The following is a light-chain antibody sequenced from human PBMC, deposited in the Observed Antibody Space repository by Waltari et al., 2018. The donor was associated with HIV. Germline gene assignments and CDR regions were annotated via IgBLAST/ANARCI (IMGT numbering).Light chain of an antibody. CDR3: MQALQTRVT. Sequence: DIVMTQSPLSLPVPPGEPASIPCRPSQSLLHSNGYYYLDWYLQKPGQSPQLLIYLGSNRASGVPDRFSGSGSGTDFTLKISRVEAEDVGVYYCMQALQTRVTFGQGTRLEIK. J-gene: IGKJ5*01. V-gene: IGKV2-28*01. CDR2: LGS. CDR1: QSLLHSNGYYY.